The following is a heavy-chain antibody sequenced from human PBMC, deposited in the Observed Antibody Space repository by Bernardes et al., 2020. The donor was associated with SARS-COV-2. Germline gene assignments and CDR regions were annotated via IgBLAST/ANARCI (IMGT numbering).Heavy chain of an antibody. CDR1: GGSISSYY. D-gene: IGHD3-10*01. V-gene: IGHV4-59*01. CDR2: IYYSGST. J-gene: IGHJ4*02. CDR3: ARGGYEWFGEQGRLDY. Sequence: SETLSLTCTVSGGSISSYYWSWIRQPPGKGLEWIGYIYYSGSTNYNPSLKGQVTISVETSKNQFSLKLSSVTAADTAVYYCARGGYEWFGEQGRLDYWGQGTLVTVSS.